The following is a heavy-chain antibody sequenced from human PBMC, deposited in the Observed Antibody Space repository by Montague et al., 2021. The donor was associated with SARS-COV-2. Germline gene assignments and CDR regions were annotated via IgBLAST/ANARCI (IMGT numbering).Heavy chain of an antibody. V-gene: IGHV3-48*03. CDR2: TTGTGSTI. Sequence: SLRLSCVASGFTFSRYEMNWVRQAPGKGLEWVSYTTGTGSTIYYXXSLQGRFTISRDNAKKSLYLQMNSLRAEDTAVYYCARNKFPAAFDFWGQGTLVTVSS. CDR1: GFTFSRYE. D-gene: IGHD2-2*01. CDR3: ARNKFPAAFDF. J-gene: IGHJ4*02.